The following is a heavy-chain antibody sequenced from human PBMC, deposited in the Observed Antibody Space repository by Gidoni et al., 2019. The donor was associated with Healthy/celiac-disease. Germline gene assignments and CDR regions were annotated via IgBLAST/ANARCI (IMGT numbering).Heavy chain of an antibody. CDR2: LNPNSGNT. V-gene: IGHV1-8*01. CDR3: ARTDTIFGVVIGFDP. J-gene: IGHJ5*02. Sequence: QVQLVQSGAEVKKPGASVKVSCKASGDTVTSYDINWERQATGQGLEWMGWLNPNSGNTGYAQKFQGRVTMTRNTSISTAYMELSSLRSEDTAVYYCARTDTIFGVVIGFDPWGQGTLVTVSS. CDR1: GDTVTSYD. D-gene: IGHD3-3*01.